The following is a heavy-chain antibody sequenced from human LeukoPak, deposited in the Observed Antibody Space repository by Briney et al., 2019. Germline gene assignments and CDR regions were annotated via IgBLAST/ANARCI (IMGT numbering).Heavy chain of an antibody. V-gene: IGHV3-23*01. Sequence: PGGSLRLSCAASGFTFSSYAMSWVRQAPGKGLEWISAISGSGGSTYYADSVKGRFTISRDNSKNTLYLQMNSLRAEDTAVYYCAKLIAARHFFGLDAFDIWGQGTMVTVSS. CDR2: ISGSGGST. CDR3: AKLIAARHFFGLDAFDI. J-gene: IGHJ3*02. CDR1: GFTFSSYA. D-gene: IGHD6-6*01.